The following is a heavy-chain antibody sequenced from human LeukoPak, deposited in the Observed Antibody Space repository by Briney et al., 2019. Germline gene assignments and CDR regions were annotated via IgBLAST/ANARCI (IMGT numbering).Heavy chain of an antibody. D-gene: IGHD3-16*01. Sequence: SETLSLTCTVSGGSISSYYWSWIRQPPGKGLEWIGYIYYSGSINYNPSLKSRVTISVDTSKNQFSLKLSSVTAADTAVYYCARVGYPPTHYDGYYFDYWGQGTLVTVSS. V-gene: IGHV4-59*01. CDR3: ARVGYPPTHYDGYYFDY. CDR1: GGSISSYY. CDR2: IYYSGSI. J-gene: IGHJ4*02.